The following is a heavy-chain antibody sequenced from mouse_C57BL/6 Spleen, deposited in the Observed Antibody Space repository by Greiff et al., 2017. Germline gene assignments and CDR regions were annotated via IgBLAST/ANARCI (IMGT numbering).Heavy chain of an antibody. J-gene: IGHJ4*01. CDR2: IYPGDGDT. V-gene: IGHV1-82*01. CDR3: ARKSPLLAMDY. CDR1: GYAFSSSW. Sequence: VQLQQSGPELVKPGASVKISCKASGYAFSSSWMNWVKQRPGKGLEWIGRIYPGDGDTNYNGKFKGKATLTADKSSSTAYMQHSSLTSEDSAVYFCARKSPLLAMDYWGQGTSVTVSS.